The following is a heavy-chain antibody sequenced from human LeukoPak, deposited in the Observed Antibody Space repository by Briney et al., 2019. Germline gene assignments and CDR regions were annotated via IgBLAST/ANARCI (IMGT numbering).Heavy chain of an antibody. CDR2: IIPISGTT. Sequence: SVKVSFKTSGGTFTCYAITWVRQAPGQGLEWMGKIIPISGTTNYAQKFQGRVTFTADESTSTAYMELSSLRSEDTAFYHCARKLRLSGNWFDPWDQGPLVTVSS. CDR1: GGTFTCYA. D-gene: IGHD1-26*01. J-gene: IGHJ5*02. CDR3: ARKLRLSGNWFDP. V-gene: IGHV1-69*13.